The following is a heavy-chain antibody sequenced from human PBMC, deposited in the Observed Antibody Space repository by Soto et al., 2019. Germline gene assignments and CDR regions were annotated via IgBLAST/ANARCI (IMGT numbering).Heavy chain of an antibody. CDR2: ISGSGGST. Sequence: PGGSLRLSCAASGFTFSSYAMSWVRQAPGKGLEWVSAISGSGGSTYYADSVKGRFTISRDNSTNTGYMELSSLTSQDTAIYYCAREEGYYNMGTFPVYYMDVWGNGTTVTVSS. D-gene: IGHD3-9*01. J-gene: IGHJ6*03. V-gene: IGHV3-23*01. CDR3: AREEGYYNMGTFPVYYMDV. CDR1: GFTFSSYA.